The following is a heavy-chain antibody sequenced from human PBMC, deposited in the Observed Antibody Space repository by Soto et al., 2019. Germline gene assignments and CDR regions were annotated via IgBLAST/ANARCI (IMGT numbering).Heavy chain of an antibody. CDR1: GFTFSNAW. D-gene: IGHD2-15*01. CDR2: IKRKTDGGAT. Sequence: EVQLVESGGGLVKPGGSLRLSCAVSGFTFSNAWMSWVRQAPGKGLEWVGRIKRKTDGGATQYAAPVKGRFTISRDDSENTLHLQINSLKTEDTAVYYCTTGPILGYCSGADCYSSYYWGQGTQVTVYS. CDR3: TTGPILGYCSGADCYSSYY. V-gene: IGHV3-15*01. J-gene: IGHJ4*02.